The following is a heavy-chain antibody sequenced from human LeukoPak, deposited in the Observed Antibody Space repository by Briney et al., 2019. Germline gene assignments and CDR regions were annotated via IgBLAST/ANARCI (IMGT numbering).Heavy chain of an antibody. D-gene: IGHD3-9*01. Sequence: GGSLRLSCAASGFTVSSNYMSWVRQAPGEGLEWVSVIYRGGSTYYADSAKGRFTISRDNSKNALYLQMNSLRAEDTAVYYCARERHDILTGYYIDYYYYYMDVWGKGTTVTVSS. V-gene: IGHV3-53*01. CDR3: ARERHDILTGYYIDYYYYYMDV. J-gene: IGHJ6*03. CDR2: IYRGGST. CDR1: GFTVSSNY.